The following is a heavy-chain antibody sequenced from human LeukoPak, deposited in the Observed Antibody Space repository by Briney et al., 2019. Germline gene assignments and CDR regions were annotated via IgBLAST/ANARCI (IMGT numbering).Heavy chain of an antibody. CDR3: ARAYCSSTSCFYLHFDY. CDR2: IKQDGSEK. J-gene: IGHJ4*02. D-gene: IGHD2-2*01. CDR1: GFTFSSYW. Sequence: GGSLRLSCAASGFTFSSYWMSWVRQAPGKGLEGVANIKQDGSEKYYVDSVKGRFTISRDNAKNSPYLQMNSLRAEDTAVYYCARAYCSSTSCFYLHFDYWGQGTLVTVSS. V-gene: IGHV3-7*01.